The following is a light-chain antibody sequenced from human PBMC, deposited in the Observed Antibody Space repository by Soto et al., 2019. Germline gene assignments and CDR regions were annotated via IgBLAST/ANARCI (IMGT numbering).Light chain of an antibody. CDR3: CSYAGSGTLL. V-gene: IGLV2-23*01. J-gene: IGLJ2*01. CDR2: EGG. Sequence: QSALTQPASVSGSPGQSITISCTGTSSDVGNYNLVSWYQQHPGKAPKLMIYEGGKRPSGVSNRFSGSKSGNTASLTISGLQAEDEADYYCCSYAGSGTLLFGGGTKLTVL. CDR1: SSDVGNYNL.